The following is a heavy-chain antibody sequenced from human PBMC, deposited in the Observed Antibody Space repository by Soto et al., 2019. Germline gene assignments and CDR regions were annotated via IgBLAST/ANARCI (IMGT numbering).Heavy chain of an antibody. CDR3: ARCLSSGWYNY. J-gene: IGHJ4*02. CDR1: GDSISSDGYS. V-gene: IGHV4-31*03. D-gene: IGHD6-19*01. Sequence: QVQLQESGPGLVKPSQTLSLTCTVSGDSISSDGYSWSWIRQHPGKGMEWIGYIYYSGSTYYNPSLNSGVTISVDTSHNQFSLKLSSMTAADTAVYYCARCLSSGWYNYWVQGTLVTVSS. CDR2: IYYSGST.